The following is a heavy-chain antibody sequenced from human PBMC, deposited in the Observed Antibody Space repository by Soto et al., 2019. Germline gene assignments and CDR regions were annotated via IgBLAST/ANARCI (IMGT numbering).Heavy chain of an antibody. D-gene: IGHD5-18*01. CDR1: GGTFSSYA. J-gene: IGHJ6*02. CDR2: IIPIFGTA. Sequence: SVKVSCKASGGTFSSYAISWVRQAPGQGLEWMGGIIPIFGTANYAQKFQGRVTITADESTSTAYMELSSLRSEDTAVYYCASRDTATAYYYYYGMDVWGQGTTGTVSS. V-gene: IGHV1-69*13. CDR3: ASRDTATAYYYYYGMDV.